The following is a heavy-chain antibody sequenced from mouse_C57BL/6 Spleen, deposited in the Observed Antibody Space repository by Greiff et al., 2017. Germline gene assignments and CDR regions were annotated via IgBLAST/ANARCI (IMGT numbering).Heavy chain of an antibody. J-gene: IGHJ3*01. CDR2: IYPRSGNT. Sequence: QVQLQQSGAELARPGASVKLSCKASGYTFTSYGISWVKQRTGQGLEWIGEIYPRSGNTYYNEKFKGKATLTADKSSSTAYMELRSLTSEDSAVYFCAERNLLSFAYWGQGTLVTVSA. D-gene: IGHD2-10*01. CDR1: GYTFTSYG. V-gene: IGHV1-81*01. CDR3: AERNLLSFAY.